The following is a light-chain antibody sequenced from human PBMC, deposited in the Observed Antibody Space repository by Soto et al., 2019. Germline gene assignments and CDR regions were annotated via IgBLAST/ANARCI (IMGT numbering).Light chain of an antibody. CDR2: DAS. J-gene: IGKJ3*01. CDR3: HQYNSWPRGT. V-gene: IGKV3-11*01. CDR1: QTVGYY. Sequence: EIVLTQSPGTLSLFPGERATLSCRASQTVGYYLAWYQQKAGQAPRPLIYDASNRAPGIPARFSGSGSGTDFTLTISSLEPEDFAVYYCHQYNSWPRGTFGPGTKVEIK.